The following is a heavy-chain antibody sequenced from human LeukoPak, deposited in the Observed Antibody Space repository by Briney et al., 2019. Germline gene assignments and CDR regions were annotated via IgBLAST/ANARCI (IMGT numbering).Heavy chain of an antibody. CDR3: ARSGVVPAAMRKGMDV. Sequence: SETLSLTCAVYGGSFSGYYWSWIRQPPGKGLEWIGEINHSGSTNYNPSLKSRVTISVDTSKNQFSLKLSSVTAADTAVYYCARSGVVPAAMRKGMDVWGQGTTVTVSS. V-gene: IGHV4-34*01. D-gene: IGHD2-2*01. J-gene: IGHJ6*02. CDR1: GGSFSGYY. CDR2: INHSGST.